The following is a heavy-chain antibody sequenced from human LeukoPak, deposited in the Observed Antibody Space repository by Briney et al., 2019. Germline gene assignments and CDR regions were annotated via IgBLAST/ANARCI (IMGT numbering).Heavy chain of an antibody. J-gene: IGHJ6*02. Sequence: GESLKISCKGSGYRFTDYWIGWVRQMPGNGLEWMGIIYPGDSDTRYSPSFQGQVTIAADKSINTANLQWSSLKASDTAMYYCARGAAGTTPDYYYFGLDVWGQGTTVRVSS. V-gene: IGHV5-51*01. CDR1: GYRFTDYW. CDR2: IYPGDSDT. CDR3: ARGAAGTTPDYYYFGLDV. D-gene: IGHD1-7*01.